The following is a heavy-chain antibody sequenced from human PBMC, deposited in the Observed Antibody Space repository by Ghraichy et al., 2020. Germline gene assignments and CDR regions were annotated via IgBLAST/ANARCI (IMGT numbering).Heavy chain of an antibody. CDR1: GFTFSKHG. V-gene: IGHV3-30*03. CDR2: MSSDGSKQ. J-gene: IGHJ4*02. CDR3: VRDRLSYNWNAGVGS. D-gene: IGHD1-20*01. Sequence: RGSLRLSCVASGFTFSKHGMHWVRQAPGKGLEWVALMSSDGSKQDYADSVKGRFTISRDNSKNTLYLQMNSLRVEDTAVYYCVRDRLSYNWNAGVGSWGQGTLVAVSS.